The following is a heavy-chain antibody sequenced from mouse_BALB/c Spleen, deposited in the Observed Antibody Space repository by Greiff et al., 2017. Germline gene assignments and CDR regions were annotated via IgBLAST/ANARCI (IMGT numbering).Heavy chain of an antibody. CDR1: GFSLTDYG. Sequence: VMLVESGPGLVAPSQSLSITCTVSGFSLTDYGVSWIRQPPGKGLEWLGVIWGGGSTYYNSALKSRLSISKDNSKSQVFLKMNSLQTDDTAMYYCAKHRDYGKGYFDYWGQGTTLTVSS. D-gene: IGHD2-1*01. J-gene: IGHJ2*01. CDR2: IWGGGST. V-gene: IGHV2-6-5*01. CDR3: AKHRDYGKGYFDY.